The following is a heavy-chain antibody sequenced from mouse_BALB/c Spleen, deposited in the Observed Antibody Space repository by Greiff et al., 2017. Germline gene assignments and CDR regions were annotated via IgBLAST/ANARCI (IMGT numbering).Heavy chain of an antibody. J-gene: IGHJ2*01. CDR2: ISSGGSYT. CDR3: AGGTRDYCGY. Sequence: VNLVESGGVLVKPGGSLKLSCAASGFTFSSYAMSWVRQTPEKRLEWVATISSGGSYTYYPDSVKGRFTISRDNAKDTLYLQRRSLRSEDTAMYYCAGGTRDYCGYWGQGTTLTVSS. V-gene: IGHV5-9-3*01. D-gene: IGHD2-14*01. CDR1: GFTFSSYA.